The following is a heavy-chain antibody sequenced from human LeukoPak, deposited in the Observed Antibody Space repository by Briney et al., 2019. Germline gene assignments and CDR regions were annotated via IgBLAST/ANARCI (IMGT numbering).Heavy chain of an antibody. CDR2: ISYGGST. CDR1: GGSISDSYY. Sequence: SETLSLTCTVAGGSISDSYYWGWIRQPPGKGLEWIGSISYGGSTYYNPSLEGRVSISVDTSKTQFSLKLSSVTAADTAVYYCARGGYYYDSSGDKPHFDYWGQGTLVTVSS. J-gene: IGHJ4*02. V-gene: IGHV4-39*01. D-gene: IGHD3-22*01. CDR3: ARGGYYYDSSGDKPHFDY.